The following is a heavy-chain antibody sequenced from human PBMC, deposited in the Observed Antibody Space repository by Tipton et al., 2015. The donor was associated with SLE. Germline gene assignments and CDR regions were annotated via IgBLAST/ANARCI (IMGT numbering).Heavy chain of an antibody. CDR2: IYYSGST. CDR1: GGSISSSTYY. CDR3: ARTPSFTSGTD. Sequence: TLSLTCTVSGGSISSSTYYWGWIRQPPGKGLEWIGNIYYSGSTYYNPSLKSRVTISVDTSKNHFSLKLSSVTAADTAVYYCARTPSFTSGTDWGQGTLVTVSS. V-gene: IGHV4-39*07. J-gene: IGHJ4*01. D-gene: IGHD1-14*01.